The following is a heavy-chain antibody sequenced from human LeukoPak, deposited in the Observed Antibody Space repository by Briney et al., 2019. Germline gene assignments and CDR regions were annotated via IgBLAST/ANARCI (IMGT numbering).Heavy chain of an antibody. CDR1: GYSFTSHW. CDR3: ATTSSGWYYYFDY. J-gene: IGHJ4*02. CDR2: IYPGDSDT. Sequence: GESLKISCKGSGYSFTSHWIAWVRQMPGKGLEWMGIIYPGDSDTRYSPSFQGQVTISADKSISTAYLQWSSLKASDTAMYYCATTSSGWYYYFDYWGQGTLVTVSS. D-gene: IGHD6-19*01. V-gene: IGHV5-51*01.